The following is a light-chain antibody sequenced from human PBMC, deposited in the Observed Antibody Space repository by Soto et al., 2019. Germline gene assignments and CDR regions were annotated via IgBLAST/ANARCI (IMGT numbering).Light chain of an antibody. Sequence: EIVLTQSPGTLSLSPGERATLSCRASQSVSSSYLAWYQQKPGQAPRPLIYGASSRATGIPDRFSGSGSGTDFTLTISSLEPEDFAVYYCLQYDSSPYTFGQGTKLEIK. CDR1: QSVSSSY. CDR2: GAS. V-gene: IGKV3-20*01. CDR3: LQYDSSPYT. J-gene: IGKJ2*01.